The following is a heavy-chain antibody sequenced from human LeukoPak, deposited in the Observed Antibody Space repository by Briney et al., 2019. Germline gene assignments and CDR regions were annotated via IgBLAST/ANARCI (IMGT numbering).Heavy chain of an antibody. CDR1: GGSISSGGYY. CDR3: ARGRGTTSSTFDY. Sequence: SETLSLTCTVSGGSISSGGYYWSWIRQHPGKGLEWIGYIYYSGSTYYNPSLKSRVTISVDTPKNQFSLKLSSVTAADTAVYYCARGRGTTSSTFDYWGQGTLVTVSS. CDR2: IYYSGST. J-gene: IGHJ4*02. V-gene: IGHV4-31*03. D-gene: IGHD1-14*01.